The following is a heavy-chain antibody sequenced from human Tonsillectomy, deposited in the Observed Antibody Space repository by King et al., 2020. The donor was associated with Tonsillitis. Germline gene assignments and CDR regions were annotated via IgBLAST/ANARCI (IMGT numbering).Heavy chain of an antibody. V-gene: IGHV4-59*01. CDR2: IYYIGST. J-gene: IGHJ3*02. Sequence: QLQESGPGLVKPSETLSLTCSVSSGSISSYYWSWIRQPPGKGLEWIGYIYYIGSTNYNPSLKSRVTISIDTSKNQFSLRLSSVTAADTAVYYCAREGYVAFDIWGQGTMVTVSS. CDR3: AREGYVAFDI. D-gene: IGHD2-15*01. CDR1: SGSISSYY.